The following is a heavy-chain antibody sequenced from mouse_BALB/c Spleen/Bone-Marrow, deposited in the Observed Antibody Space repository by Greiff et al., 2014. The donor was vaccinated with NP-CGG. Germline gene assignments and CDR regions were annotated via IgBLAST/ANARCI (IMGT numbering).Heavy chain of an antibody. J-gene: IGHJ2*01. CDR1: GFTFSSYA. Sequence: DVHLVESGGGLVKPGGSLKLSCAASGFTFSSYAMSWVRQTPEKRLEWVASISSGGSTYYPDSVKGRFTISRDNARSILYLQMSSLRSEDTAMYYCAREVDGWYYFDYWGQGTTLTVSS. D-gene: IGHD2-3*01. CDR2: ISSGGST. V-gene: IGHV5-6-5*01. CDR3: AREVDGWYYFDY.